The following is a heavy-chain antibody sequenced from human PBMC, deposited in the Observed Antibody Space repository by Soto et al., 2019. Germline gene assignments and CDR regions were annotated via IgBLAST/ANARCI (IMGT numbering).Heavy chain of an antibody. CDR3: ARVAGSYYYGMDV. Sequence: QVQLQESGPGLVKPSGTLSLTCAVSGGSISSSYWWSWVRQPPGKGLEWIGEIYQSGSTNYNPSRHRRVPISVDKSKHPFSLTLSSVTAAATAVYSCARVAGSYYYGMDVWGQGTTVTVSS. J-gene: IGHJ6*02. V-gene: IGHV4-4*02. CDR1: GGSISSSYW. CDR2: IYQSGST. D-gene: IGHD3-10*01.